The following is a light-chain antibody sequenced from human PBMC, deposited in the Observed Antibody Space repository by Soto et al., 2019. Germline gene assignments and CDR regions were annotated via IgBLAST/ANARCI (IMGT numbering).Light chain of an antibody. CDR2: NTS. CDR3: RQRNSWPPALA. J-gene: IGKJ5*01. Sequence: EIVLTQSPATLSLSPGERATLSCRASQSVGSFLAWYQQKPGQAPRLHIYNTSSDATGIPARFRSSESGADYTPANICLEAAGFTANDSRQRNSWPPALAIGQRTRLEI. V-gene: IGKV3-11*01. CDR1: QSVGSF.